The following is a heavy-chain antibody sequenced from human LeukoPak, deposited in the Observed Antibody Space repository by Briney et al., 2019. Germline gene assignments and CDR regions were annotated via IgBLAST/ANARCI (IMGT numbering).Heavy chain of an antibody. D-gene: IGHD3-22*01. Sequence: AGGSLRLSCAASGFTFSSYAMTWLRQAPGKGVEWVSSISGSGGTTNYADSVKGRFTISRDNSKNTLYLQMNSLRAEDTAVYYCAKEGDSSGYYYVFYYYYMDVWGKGTTVTVSS. CDR2: ISGSGGTT. CDR3: AKEGDSSGYYYVFYYYYMDV. V-gene: IGHV3-23*01. CDR1: GFTFSSYA. J-gene: IGHJ6*03.